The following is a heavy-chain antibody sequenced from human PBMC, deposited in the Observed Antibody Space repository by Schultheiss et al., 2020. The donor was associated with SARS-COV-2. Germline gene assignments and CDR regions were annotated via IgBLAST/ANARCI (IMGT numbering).Heavy chain of an antibody. D-gene: IGHD3-10*01. Sequence: KISCKASGGTFSSYAISWVRQAPGQGLEWMGGIIPIFGTANYAQKFQGRVTITADKSTSTAYMELSSLRSEDTAVYYCTTDDYGSVDWGQGTLVTVSS. CDR2: IIPIFGTA. CDR1: GGTFSSYA. CDR3: TTDDYGSVD. J-gene: IGHJ4*02. V-gene: IGHV1-69*06.